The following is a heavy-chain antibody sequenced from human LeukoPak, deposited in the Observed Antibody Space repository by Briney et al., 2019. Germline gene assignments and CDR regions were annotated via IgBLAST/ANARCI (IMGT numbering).Heavy chain of an antibody. CDR3: ARDYRYYYGSGSMKLDP. Sequence: SVKVSCKASGGTFSSYAISWVRQAPGQGLEWMGGIIPIFGTANYAQKFQGRVTITADKSTSTAYMELSSLRSEDTAVYYCARDYRYYYGSGSMKLDPWGQGTLVTVSS. D-gene: IGHD3-10*01. CDR2: IIPIFGTA. J-gene: IGHJ5*02. V-gene: IGHV1-69*06. CDR1: GGTFSSYA.